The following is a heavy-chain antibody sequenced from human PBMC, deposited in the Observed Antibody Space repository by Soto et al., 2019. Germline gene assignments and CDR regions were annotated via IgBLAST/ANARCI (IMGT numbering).Heavy chain of an antibody. CDR1: GFTFSNYD. CDR3: ARVGILTGSSFDY. Sequence: KPGGSLRLSCAASGFTFSNYDMNWVRQAPGQGLEWVSSISSSSVYIFYADSVQGRFTISRDDAKNSLYLQMNSLRADDTAIYYCARVGILTGSSFDYWGQGTLVTVSS. J-gene: IGHJ4*02. D-gene: IGHD3-9*01. V-gene: IGHV3-21*01. CDR2: ISSSSVYI.